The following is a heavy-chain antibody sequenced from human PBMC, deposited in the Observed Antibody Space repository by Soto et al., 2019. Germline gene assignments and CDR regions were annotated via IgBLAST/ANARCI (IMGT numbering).Heavy chain of an antibody. Sequence: GSLRLSCGASGFTFSSHAMNWVRQPPGKGLEWVSAISGSGGRTYYADSVQGRFTISGDTSKNTLYLQMSSLRAEDTAVYYCAKDLGTTSYYYGMDVWGQGTTVTVSS. J-gene: IGHJ6*02. D-gene: IGHD1-1*01. CDR3: AKDLGTTSYYYGMDV. V-gene: IGHV3-23*01. CDR2: ISGSGGRT. CDR1: GFTFSSHA.